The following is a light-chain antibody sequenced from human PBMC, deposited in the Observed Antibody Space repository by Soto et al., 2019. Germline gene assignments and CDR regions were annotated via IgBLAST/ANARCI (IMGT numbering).Light chain of an antibody. V-gene: IGKV3-15*01. CDR3: QHYHNWPPWT. CDR2: GAS. J-gene: IGKJ1*01. Sequence: EIVMTQSPATLSVSPGDRATLSCRASQSVSNNLAWYQQKPGQAPRLLIYGASTRATGIPARFSGSGSGTEFTLTISSLQSEDFAIYYCQHYHNWPPWTFGQGTKVKSN. CDR1: QSVSNN.